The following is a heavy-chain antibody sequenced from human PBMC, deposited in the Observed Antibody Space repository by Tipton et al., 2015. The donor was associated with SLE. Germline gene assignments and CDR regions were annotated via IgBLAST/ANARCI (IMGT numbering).Heavy chain of an antibody. J-gene: IGHJ3*02. V-gene: IGHV4-31*03. D-gene: IGHD3-22*01. CDR2: IYLRGLT. CDR3: ARDDDSSAYDGRGDACNI. CDR1: GHSISNGDYY. Sequence: TLSLTCTVSGHSISNGDYYLSLIRQLPGKGLGWIGYIYLRGLTSYNPSLNNRVSISVDTSNSQFSLRLTSVTAADTAVYYCARDDDSSAYDGRGDACNIWGQGTMVTVSS.